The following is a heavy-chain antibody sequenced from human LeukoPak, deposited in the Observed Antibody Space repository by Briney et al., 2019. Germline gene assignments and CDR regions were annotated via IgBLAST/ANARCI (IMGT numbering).Heavy chain of an antibody. CDR3: ARDYYDSSDAFDI. CDR1: GGSISSGGYS. J-gene: IGHJ3*02. CDR2: IYYSGST. V-gene: IGHV4-30-4*07. D-gene: IGHD3-22*01. Sequence: SETLSLTCAVSGGSISSGGYSWSWIRQPPGKGLEWIGYIYYSGSTYYNPSLKSRVTISVDTSKNQFSLKLSSVTAADTAVYYCARDYYDSSDAFDIWGQGTMVTVSS.